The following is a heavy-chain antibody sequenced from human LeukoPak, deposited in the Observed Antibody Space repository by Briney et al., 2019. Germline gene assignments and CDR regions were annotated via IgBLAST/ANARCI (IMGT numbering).Heavy chain of an antibody. CDR2: INHSGST. D-gene: IGHD6-13*01. J-gene: IGHJ4*02. CDR3: ARGCQQLPRAHFDY. CDR1: GGSFSGYY. V-gene: IGHV4-34*01. Sequence: SETLSLTCAVYGGSFSGYYWSWIRQPPGKGLEWIGEINHSGSTNYSPSLKSRVTISVDTSKNQFSLKLSSVTAADTAVYYCARGCQQLPRAHFDYWGQGTLVTVSS.